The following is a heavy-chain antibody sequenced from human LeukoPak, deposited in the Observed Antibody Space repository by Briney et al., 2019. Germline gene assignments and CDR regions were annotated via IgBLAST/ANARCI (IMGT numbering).Heavy chain of an antibody. CDR3: TTGYYDSSGYYFWDDY. J-gene: IGHJ4*02. Sequence: PGGSLRLSCAASGFTFSNAWMSWVRQAPGKGLEWVGRIKSKTDGGTTDYAAPAKGRFTISRDDSKNTLYLQMNSLKTEDTAVYYCTTGYYDSSGYYFWDDYWGQGTLVTVSS. CDR1: GFTFSNAW. CDR2: IKSKTDGGTT. D-gene: IGHD3-22*01. V-gene: IGHV3-15*01.